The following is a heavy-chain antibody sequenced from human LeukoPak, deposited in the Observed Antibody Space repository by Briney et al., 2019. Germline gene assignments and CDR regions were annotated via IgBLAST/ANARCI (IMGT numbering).Heavy chain of an antibody. CDR3: ARGPLGELSFLDY. CDR2: INHSGST. Sequence: SETLSLTCAVYGGSFSGYYWSWIRQPPGKGLEWIGEINHSGSTNYNPSLKSRATISVDTSKNQFSLKLSSVTAADTAVYYCARGPLGELSFLDYWGQGTLVTVSS. V-gene: IGHV4-34*01. D-gene: IGHD3-16*02. J-gene: IGHJ4*02. CDR1: GGSFSGYY.